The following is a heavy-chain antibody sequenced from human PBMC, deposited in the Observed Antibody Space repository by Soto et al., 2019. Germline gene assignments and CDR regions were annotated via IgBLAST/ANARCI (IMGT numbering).Heavy chain of an antibody. CDR3: VYAWLYCCSVGSCHGGHYYYMHV. J-gene: IGHJ6*03. CDR2: IIALLGIA. Sequence: QVQLVQSGAEVKKTGSSVKVSCQASDGTFSSYTISWVRQAPGQGLEWMGRIIALLGIANYAQKFQGRVTITEDKSTSTAEVELSSLRSEDTAEYYCVYAWLYCCSVGSCHGGHYYYMHVWCKGTTVTV. D-gene: IGHD2-15*01. CDR1: DGTFSSYT. V-gene: IGHV1-69*02.